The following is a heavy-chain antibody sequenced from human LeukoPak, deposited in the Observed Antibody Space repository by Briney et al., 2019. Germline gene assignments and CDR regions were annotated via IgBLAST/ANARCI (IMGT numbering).Heavy chain of an antibody. CDR3: AREGSSGYYLYYYYMDV. J-gene: IGHJ6*03. CDR1: GGSISSGDYY. D-gene: IGHD3-22*01. Sequence: PSETLSLTCTVSGGSISSGDYYWSWIRQPPGKGLGWIGYIYYSGSTYYNPSLKSRVTISVDTSKNQFSLKLSSVTAADTAVYYCAREGSSGYYLYYYYMDVWGKGTTVTVSS. V-gene: IGHV4-30-4*08. CDR2: IYYSGST.